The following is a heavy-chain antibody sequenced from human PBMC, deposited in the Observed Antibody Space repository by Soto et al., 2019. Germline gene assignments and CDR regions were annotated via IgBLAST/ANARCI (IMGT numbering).Heavy chain of an antibody. CDR1: GGNFNNYT. CDR3: QLRSVHFDDGGFQSFYYGLDV. J-gene: IGHJ6*02. Sequence: VQLVQSGAEVKKPGSSVKVSCEASGGNFNNYTISWVRQAPGHGLEWMGGFIPLFFTASYSQTFQGRVTITADRSTSSVYMELSSLRYEDTGVYYCQLRSVHFDDGGFQSFYYGLDVWGQGTTVTVS. CDR2: FIPLFFTA. V-gene: IGHV1-69*06. D-gene: IGHD2-15*01.